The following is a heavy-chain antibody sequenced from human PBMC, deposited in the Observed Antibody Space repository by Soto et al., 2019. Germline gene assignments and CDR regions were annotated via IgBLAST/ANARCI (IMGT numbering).Heavy chain of an antibody. CDR2: IVPNVGTV. V-gene: IGHV1-69*06. Sequence: SVKVSCKASGGTLSSFINYPINWVRQAPGQGLEWMGGIVPNVGTVNYAQKFQGRVTITADKSTGTAYMEVSSLRSEDTALYYCARRDTSGFLRYFDNCGQGTQVTVS. J-gene: IGHJ4*02. CDR1: GGTLSSFINYP. D-gene: IGHD3-3*01. CDR3: ARRDTSGFLRYFDN.